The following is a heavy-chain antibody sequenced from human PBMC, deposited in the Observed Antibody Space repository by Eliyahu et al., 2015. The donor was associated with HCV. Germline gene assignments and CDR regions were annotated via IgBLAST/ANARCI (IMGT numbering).Heavy chain of an antibody. CDR3: AKDPRPRDDWTPVTPKN. Sequence: DVQLVESGGGLXKPGGSLRLXCAASGFXFXTXGMTWVRQAPGKGLGXVSSIRXDSSHTYYSDSVKGRFTISRDNAKNTLYLQMNSLRVEDTAFYFCAKDPRPRDDWTPVTPKNWGHGTLVTVST. V-gene: IGHV3-21*06. J-gene: IGHJ4*01. CDR2: IRXDSSHT. D-gene: IGHD4-17*01. CDR1: GFXFXTXG.